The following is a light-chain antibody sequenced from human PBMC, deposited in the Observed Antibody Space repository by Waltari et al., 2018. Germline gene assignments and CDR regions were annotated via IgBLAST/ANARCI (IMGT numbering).Light chain of an antibody. Sequence: EIVLTQSPATLSLSPGDRAPLSCRASQSVSSYLAWYQQKPGQAPRRLIFDASKRATGIPARFSGSGSGTDFTLTISSLEPEDFAVYYCQQRSNWPPIFTFGPGTKVDIK. CDR3: QQRSNWPPIFT. CDR2: DAS. CDR1: QSVSSY. J-gene: IGKJ3*01. V-gene: IGKV3-11*01.